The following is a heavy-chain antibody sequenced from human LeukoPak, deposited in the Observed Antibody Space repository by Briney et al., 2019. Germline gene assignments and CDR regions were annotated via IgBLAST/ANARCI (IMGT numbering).Heavy chain of an antibody. J-gene: IGHJ3*02. CDR1: GFTFSSYG. CDR3: AKGGGYFDWSDAFDI. Sequence: GGSLRLSCAASGFTFSSYGMHWVRQAPGKGLEWVAFIRYDGSNKYYADSVKGRFTISRDNSKNTLYLQMNSLRAEDTAVYYCAKGGGYFDWSDAFDIWGQGTMVTVSS. V-gene: IGHV3-30*02. CDR2: IRYDGSNK. D-gene: IGHD3-9*01.